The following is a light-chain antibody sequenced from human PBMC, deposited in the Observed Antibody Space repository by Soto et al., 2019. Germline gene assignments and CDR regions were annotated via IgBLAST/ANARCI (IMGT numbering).Light chain of an antibody. Sequence: EIVLTQSPGTLSLSPGEGATLSCRASQRTIYLAWYQQKPGQAPRLLIYGASSRATGIPDRFSGSGSGTDFTLTISRLEPEDVAVYYCQQYGNSPWTFGQGTKVEIK. CDR1: QRTIY. CDR2: GAS. CDR3: QQYGNSPWT. V-gene: IGKV3-20*01. J-gene: IGKJ1*01.